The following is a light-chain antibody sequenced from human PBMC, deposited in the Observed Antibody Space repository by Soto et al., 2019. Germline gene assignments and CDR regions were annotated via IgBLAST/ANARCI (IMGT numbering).Light chain of an antibody. CDR2: DVN. CDR3: CSYEGNYIVV. J-gene: IGLJ2*01. V-gene: IGLV2-11*01. Sequence: QSALTQPRSVSGSPGQSATISCTGTSSDVGGYNYVSWYQQHTGKAPKLMIYDVNKRPSGVPDRFSGSKSGNTASLTISGLQAEDEADYYCCSYEGNYIVVFGGGTQLTVL. CDR1: SSDVGGYNY.